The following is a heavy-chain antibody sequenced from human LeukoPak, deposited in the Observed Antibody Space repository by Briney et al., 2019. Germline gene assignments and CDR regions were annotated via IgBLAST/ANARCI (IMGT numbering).Heavy chain of an antibody. CDR3: ARVYWNYARYYYYYYGMDV. D-gene: IGHD1-7*01. Sequence: SVKVSCKASGGTFSSYAISWVRQAPGQGLEWMGGLIPIFGTANYAQKLQGRVTITADESTSTAYMELSSLRSEDTAVYYCARVYWNYARYYYYYYGMDVWGQGTTVTVSS. CDR2: LIPIFGTA. J-gene: IGHJ6*02. V-gene: IGHV1-69*13. CDR1: GGTFSSYA.